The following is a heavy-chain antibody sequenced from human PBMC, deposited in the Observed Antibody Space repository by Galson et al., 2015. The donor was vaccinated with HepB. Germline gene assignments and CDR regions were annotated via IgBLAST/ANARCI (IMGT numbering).Heavy chain of an antibody. D-gene: IGHD3-16*02. CDR2: IYYSGST. CDR3: ARGPASVVYDYVWGSSRQPLYYLDS. Sequence: TLSLTCTVSGGSISSYYWSWIRQPPGKGLEWIGYIYYSGSTNCNPSLKSRVTISVDTSKNQFSLNLTSVTAADAAVYYCARGPASVVYDYVWGSSRQPLYYLDSWGQGTLLTVSS. V-gene: IGHV4-59*12. J-gene: IGHJ4*02. CDR1: GGSISSYY.